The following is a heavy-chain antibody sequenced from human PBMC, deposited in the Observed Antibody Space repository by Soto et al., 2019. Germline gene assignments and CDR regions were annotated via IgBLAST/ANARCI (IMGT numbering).Heavy chain of an antibody. J-gene: IGHJ4*02. D-gene: IGHD2-15*01. Sequence: GSVRRSCAACGLTFTIHSMKWVRQAPGKGLEWVSYISSGGTTIYYADSVKGRFTISRDNAKNSLYLQMNSLRAEDTAVYYCARSTPFDYWGQGTLVTVSS. CDR1: GLTFTIHS. CDR3: ARSTPFDY. V-gene: IGHV3-48*01. CDR2: ISSGGTTI.